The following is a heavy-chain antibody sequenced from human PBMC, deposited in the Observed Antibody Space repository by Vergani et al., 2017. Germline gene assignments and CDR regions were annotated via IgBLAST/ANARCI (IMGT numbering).Heavy chain of an antibody. Sequence: QVQLVESGGGVVQPGGSLRLSCAASGFTFSSYGMHWVRQPPGKGLEWVAFIRYDGSNKYYADSVKGRFTISRNNSKNTLYLQMNSLRAEDTAVYYCAKDFQSVVPAAMGVLYFDYWGQGTLVTVSS. CDR1: GFTFSSYG. D-gene: IGHD2-2*01. CDR2: IRYDGSNK. J-gene: IGHJ4*02. CDR3: AKDFQSVVPAAMGVLYFDY. V-gene: IGHV3-30*02.